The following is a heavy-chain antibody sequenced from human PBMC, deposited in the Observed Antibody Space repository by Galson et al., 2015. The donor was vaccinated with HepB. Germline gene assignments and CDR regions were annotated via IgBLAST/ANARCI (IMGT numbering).Heavy chain of an antibody. CDR3: ASGMEGYDSSGYLAYFQH. J-gene: IGHJ1*01. CDR2: IYPGDSDT. D-gene: IGHD3-22*01. V-gene: IGHV5-51*01. Sequence: QSGAEVKKPGESLKISCKGSGYSFTSYWIGWVRQIPGKGLEWMGIIYPGDSDTRYSPSFQGQVTISADKSISTAYLQWSSLKASDTAMYYCASGMEGYDSSGYLAYFQHWGQGTLVTVSS. CDR1: GYSFTSYW.